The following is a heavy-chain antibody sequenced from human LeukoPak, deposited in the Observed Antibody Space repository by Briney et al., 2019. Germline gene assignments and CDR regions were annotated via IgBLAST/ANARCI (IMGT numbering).Heavy chain of an antibody. CDR1: GFTVSSYY. D-gene: IGHD3-22*01. CDR2: IYTGGGR. J-gene: IGHJ4*02. Sequence: GGSLRLSCAASGFTVSSYYMNWVRQAPGKELEWVSVIYTGGGRYYADSVKGRFTISRDNSKNTLYLQMNSLRAEDTALYSCFGGSGYNSDYWGQGTLVTVSP. V-gene: IGHV3-53*01. CDR3: FGGSGYNSDY.